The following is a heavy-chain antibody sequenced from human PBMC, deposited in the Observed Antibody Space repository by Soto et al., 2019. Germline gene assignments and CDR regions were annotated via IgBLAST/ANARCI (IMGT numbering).Heavy chain of an antibody. V-gene: IGHV3-30*04. Sequence: QVQLVESGGGVVQPGRSLRLSCAASGFSISRSAMHWVRQGPGKGLEWVAVIAYDGSNRWYADSAKGRFTISRDNSKNTVYLQMSSLRGEDTAVYYCARDLQAGTDNVNWFAPWGQGTLVTVSS. CDR2: IAYDGSNR. D-gene: IGHD1-1*01. CDR3: ARDLQAGTDNVNWFAP. J-gene: IGHJ5*02. CDR1: GFSISRSA.